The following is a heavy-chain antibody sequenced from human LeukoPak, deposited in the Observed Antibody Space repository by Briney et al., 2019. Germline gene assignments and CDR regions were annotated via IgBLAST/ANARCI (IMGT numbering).Heavy chain of an antibody. CDR2: ISSSSSYI. D-gene: IGHD2-8*01. CDR3: ATSGVTIARDF. J-gene: IGHJ4*02. CDR1: GFTFNRYR. Sequence: GGSLRLSCAASGFTFNRYRMNWVRQAPGKGLEWVSSISSSSSYIYYADSVKGRFIISRDNAKKSLYLEMNSLRAEDTAVYYCATSGVTIARDFWGQGTLVTVSS. V-gene: IGHV3-21*01.